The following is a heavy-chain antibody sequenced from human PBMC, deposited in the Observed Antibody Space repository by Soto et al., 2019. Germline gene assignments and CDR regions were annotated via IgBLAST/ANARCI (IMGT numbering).Heavy chain of an antibody. D-gene: IGHD1-26*01. V-gene: IGHV3-74*01. Sequence: GGALRLSCAASGFTFSSYWMHWVRQAPGKWLVWVSRININGGSTXXADSVKGGXVISRYNAKNTXYLQMXSLRDDDTAVYYCKRGTSTIYEISCQGTMVTXS. J-gene: IGHJ3*02. CDR3: KRGTSTIYEI. CDR1: GFTFSSYW. CDR2: ININGGST.